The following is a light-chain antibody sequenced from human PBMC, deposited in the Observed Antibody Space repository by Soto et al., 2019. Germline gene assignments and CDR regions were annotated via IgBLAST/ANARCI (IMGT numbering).Light chain of an antibody. CDR2: DVS. CDR1: SSDVGRYNY. Sequence: QSALAQPASVSGSPGQSITISCTGTSSDVGRYNYVSWFQQHTGKAPKLLIYDVSNWPSGVSDRFSGSKSGNTASLTISGLQAEDEADYYCSSFTTSSTFVFGTGTKLTVL. V-gene: IGLV2-14*01. J-gene: IGLJ1*01. CDR3: SSFTTSSTFV.